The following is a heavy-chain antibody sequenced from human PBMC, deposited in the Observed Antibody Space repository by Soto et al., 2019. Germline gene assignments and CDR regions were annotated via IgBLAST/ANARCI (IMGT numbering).Heavy chain of an antibody. Sequence: SVKVSCKASGGTFSSYAISCVRRAPGQVLGWMGGIIPIFGTANYAQKFQGRVTITADESTSTAYMELSSLRSEDTAVYYCARDIVVVVAATDHDAFDIWGQGTMVTVSS. J-gene: IGHJ3*02. CDR3: ARDIVVVVAATDHDAFDI. CDR1: GGTFSSYA. D-gene: IGHD2-15*01. CDR2: IIPIFGTA. V-gene: IGHV1-69*13.